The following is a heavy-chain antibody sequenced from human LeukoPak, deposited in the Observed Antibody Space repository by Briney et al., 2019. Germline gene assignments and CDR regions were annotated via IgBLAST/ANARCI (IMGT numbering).Heavy chain of an antibody. CDR1: GFTVSSNY. Sequence: GGSLRLSCAASGFTVSSNYMSWVRQAPGKGLEWVSVIYSGGSTYYADSVKGRFTISRHNSKNTLYLQMNSLRAEDTAVYYCASSPVAGYYYCYGMDVWGQGTTVTVSS. D-gene: IGHD6-19*01. J-gene: IGHJ6*02. CDR3: ASSPVAGYYYCYGMDV. CDR2: IYSGGST. V-gene: IGHV3-53*04.